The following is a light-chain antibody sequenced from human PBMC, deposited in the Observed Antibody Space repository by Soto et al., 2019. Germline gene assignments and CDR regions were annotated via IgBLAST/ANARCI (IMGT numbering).Light chain of an antibody. CDR1: RSISSW. Sequence: DIQMTQSPSTLSASVGDRVTITCRASRSISSWLAWYQQRPGKAPKLLIYHASKLAKGVTSRFSGSGSGTDFSFIITSLQREDLATYYCQQYYGLPPLTFGQGTRLEIK. J-gene: IGKJ5*01. V-gene: IGKV1-5*01. CDR2: HAS. CDR3: QQYYGLPPLT.